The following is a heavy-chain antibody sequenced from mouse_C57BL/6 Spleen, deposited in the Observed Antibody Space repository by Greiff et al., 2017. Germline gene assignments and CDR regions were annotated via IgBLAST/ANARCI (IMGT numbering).Heavy chain of an antibody. J-gene: IGHJ1*03. V-gene: IGHV1-15*01. CDR1: GYTFTDYE. CDR3: ITTVVADWYFDV. D-gene: IGHD1-1*01. CDR2: IVPETGGT. Sequence: VQLQQSGAELVRPGASVTLSCKASGYTFTDYEMHWVKQTPVHGLEWIGAIVPETGGTADNQKFKGKAILTADKSSSTAYMELRSLTSEDSAVYYCITTVVADWYFDVWGTGTTVTVSS.